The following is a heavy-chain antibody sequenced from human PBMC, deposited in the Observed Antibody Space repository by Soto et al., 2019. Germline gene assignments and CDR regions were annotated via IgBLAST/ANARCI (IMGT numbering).Heavy chain of an antibody. J-gene: IGHJ6*02. V-gene: IGHV3-11*01. CDR1: GFTFSDYY. CDR3: ARDGLRFLEWLPPYGMDV. D-gene: IGHD3-3*01. CDR2: ISSSGSTI. Sequence: LRLSCAASGFTFSDYYMSWIRQAPGKGLEWVSYISSSGSTIYYADSVKGRFTISRDNAKNSLYLQMNSLRAEDTAVYYCARDGLRFLEWLPPYGMDVWGQGTTVTVSS.